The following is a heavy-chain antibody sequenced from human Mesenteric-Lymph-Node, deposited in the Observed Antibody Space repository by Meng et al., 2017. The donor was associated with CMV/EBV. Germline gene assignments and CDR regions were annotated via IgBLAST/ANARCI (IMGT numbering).Heavy chain of an antibody. D-gene: IGHD6-19*01. J-gene: IGHJ4*02. CDR2: IYSGGGT. CDR3: TRLDSGRYDY. Sequence: GGSLRLSCAASGFTVSSNYMSWVRQAPGKGLEWVSVIYSGGGTYYADSVKGRFTISRDNSKNTVYLQMSSLRAEDTAVYYCTRLDSGRYDYWGQGMLVTGAS. CDR1: GFTVSSNY. V-gene: IGHV3-53*01.